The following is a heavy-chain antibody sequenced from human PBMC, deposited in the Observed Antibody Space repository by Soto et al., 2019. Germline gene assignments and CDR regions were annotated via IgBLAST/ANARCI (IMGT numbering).Heavy chain of an antibody. CDR2: INHSGST. CDR1: GGSFGGYY. D-gene: IGHD5-12*01. Sequence: SETLSLTCAVYGGSFGGYYWSWIRQPPGKGLEWIGEINHSGSTNYNPSLKSRVTISVDTSKNQFSLKLSSVTAADTAVYYCARGGYSGYQGIFDYWGQGTLVTVSS. J-gene: IGHJ4*02. CDR3: ARGGYSGYQGIFDY. V-gene: IGHV4-34*01.